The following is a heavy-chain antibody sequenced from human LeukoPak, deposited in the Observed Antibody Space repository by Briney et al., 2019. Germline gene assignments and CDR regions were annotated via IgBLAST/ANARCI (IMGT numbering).Heavy chain of an antibody. CDR3: ARDKTGAAAGPDAFDI. J-gene: IGHJ3*02. CDR1: GFTFSSYE. V-gene: IGHV3-48*03. CDR2: ISSSGSTI. D-gene: IGHD6-13*01. Sequence: GGSLRLSCAASGFTFSSYEMNWVRQAPGKGLEWVSYISSSGSTIYYADSVKGRFTISRDNAKNSLYLQMNSLRAEDTAVYYCARDKTGAAAGPDAFDIWGRGTMVTVSS.